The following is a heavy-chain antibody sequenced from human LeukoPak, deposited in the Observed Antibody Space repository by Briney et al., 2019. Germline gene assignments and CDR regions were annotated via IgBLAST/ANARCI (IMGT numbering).Heavy chain of an antibody. CDR1: GGSISKTNNY. V-gene: IGHV4-39*07. J-gene: IGHJ5*02. CDR2: IYYSGTT. Sequence: SETLSLTCTVSGGSISKTNNYWNWIRQPPGKGLEWIGSIYYSGTTYYNPSLKSRVTISVDTSNNQFFLKLSSVIAADTAVYYCASSTPPPMVRGVTWFDPWGQGTLVTVSS. D-gene: IGHD3-10*01. CDR3: ASSTPPPMVRGVTWFDP.